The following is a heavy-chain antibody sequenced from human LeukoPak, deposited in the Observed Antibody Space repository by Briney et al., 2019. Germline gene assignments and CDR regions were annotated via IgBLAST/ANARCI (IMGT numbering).Heavy chain of an antibody. CDR3: ARCGLRGVITPFDY. CDR2: IYYSGST. CDR1: GGSISNSSYY. Sequence: PSETLSLTCTVSGGSISNSSYYWGWIRQPPGKGLEWIGSIYYSGSTYYNPSLKSRVTISVDTSKNQFSLKLSSVTAADTAVYYCARCGLRGVITPFDYWGQGTLVTVSS. J-gene: IGHJ4*02. D-gene: IGHD3-10*01. V-gene: IGHV4-39*07.